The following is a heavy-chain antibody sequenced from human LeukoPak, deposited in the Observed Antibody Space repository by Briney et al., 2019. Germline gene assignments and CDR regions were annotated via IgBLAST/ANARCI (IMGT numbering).Heavy chain of an antibody. D-gene: IGHD3-9*01. CDR3: TRDWPRKIGKNFAY. V-gene: IGHV3-30*04. CDR1: GFTFSSYA. CDR2: ISYDGSIK. J-gene: IGHJ4*02. Sequence: GGSLRLSCAASGFTFSSYAMHWVRQAPGKGLEWVALISYDGSIKYYGDSVKGRFTISRDNSKNTLFLQMNSLRTEDTAVYYCTRDWPRKIGKNFAYWGREPWSPSPQ.